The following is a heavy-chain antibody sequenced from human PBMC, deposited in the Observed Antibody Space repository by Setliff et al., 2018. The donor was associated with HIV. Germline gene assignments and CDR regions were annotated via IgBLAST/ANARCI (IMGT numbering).Heavy chain of an antibody. D-gene: IGHD1-20*01. Sequence: GGSLRLSCATSGFTLSTYGMHWVRQAPGKGLEWVARVHYNGNDKFYVDSVKGRFTISRDNSENTLYLRMDGLRAEDTAVYYCAKDKGGYNWNYFDYWGPGTQVTVSS. CDR2: VHYNGNDK. J-gene: IGHJ4*02. V-gene: IGHV3-30*02. CDR1: GFTLSTYG. CDR3: AKDKGGYNWNYFDY.